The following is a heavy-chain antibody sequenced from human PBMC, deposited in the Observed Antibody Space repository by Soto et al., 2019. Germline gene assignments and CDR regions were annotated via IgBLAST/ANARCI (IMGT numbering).Heavy chain of an antibody. CDR1: GFTFSSYW. Sequence: GGSLRLSCAASGFTFSSYWMHWVRQAPGKGLVWVSRINSDGSSTSYADSVKGRFTISRDNAKNTLYLQMNSLRAEDTAVYYCAREGRRTTLFYYYYGMDVWGQGTTVTVSS. D-gene: IGHD1-7*01. CDR2: INSDGSST. J-gene: IGHJ6*02. V-gene: IGHV3-74*01. CDR3: AREGRRTTLFYYYYGMDV.